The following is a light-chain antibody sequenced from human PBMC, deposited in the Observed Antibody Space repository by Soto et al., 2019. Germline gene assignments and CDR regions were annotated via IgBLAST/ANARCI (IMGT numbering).Light chain of an antibody. J-gene: IGKJ1*01. CDR1: QSVSSSY. CDR2: GAS. V-gene: IGKV3-20*01. Sequence: EIVLTQSPGTLSLSPGERATLSCRASQSVSSSYLAWYQQKPGQAPRLLIYGASSRATGIPDRFSGSGSGTDFTFTISRLEPEDFAVYYCQQYGSSRTFGQGTKVE. CDR3: QQYGSSRT.